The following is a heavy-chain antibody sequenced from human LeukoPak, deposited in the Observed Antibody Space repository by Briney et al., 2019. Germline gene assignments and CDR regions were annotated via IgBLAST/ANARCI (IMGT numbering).Heavy chain of an antibody. D-gene: IGHD3-10*01. J-gene: IGHJ4*02. CDR3: ASFVGGSGSRDY. CDR2: ISSSSSYI. CDR1: GFTFSSYS. Sequence: KPAGSLRLSCAASGFTFSSYSMNWVRQAPGKGLEWVSSISSSSSYIYYADSVKGRFTISRDNAKNSLYLQMNSLRAEDTAVYYCASFVGGSGSRDYWGQGTLVTVSS. V-gene: IGHV3-21*01.